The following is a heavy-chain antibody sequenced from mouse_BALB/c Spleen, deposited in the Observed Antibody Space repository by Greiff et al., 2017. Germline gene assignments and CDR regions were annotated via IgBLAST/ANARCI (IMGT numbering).Heavy chain of an antibody. Sequence: EVKLVESGGGLVQPGGSRKLSCAASGFTFSSFGMHWVRQAPEKGLEWVAYISSGSSTIYYADTVKGRFTISRDNPKNTLFLQMTSLRSEDTAMYYCASSAHYYGYDYAMDYWGQGTSVTVSS. V-gene: IGHV5-17*02. J-gene: IGHJ4*01. D-gene: IGHD1-2*01. CDR2: ISSGSSTI. CDR1: GFTFSSFG. CDR3: ASSAHYYGYDYAMDY.